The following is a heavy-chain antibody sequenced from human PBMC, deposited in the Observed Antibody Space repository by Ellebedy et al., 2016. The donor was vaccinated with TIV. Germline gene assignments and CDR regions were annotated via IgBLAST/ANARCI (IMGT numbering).Heavy chain of an antibody. CDR2: ISGSSSYM. V-gene: IGHV3-21*01. D-gene: IGHD5-24*01. J-gene: IGHJ3*02. Sequence: GGSLRLXXAASGFTFSSYSMNWVRQAPGKGLEWVSSISGSSSYMYYTDSVRGRFTISRDNAKNSLYLQMNSLRAEDTAVYYCASREMATANDAFDIWGQGTMVTVSS. CDR1: GFTFSSYS. CDR3: ASREMATANDAFDI.